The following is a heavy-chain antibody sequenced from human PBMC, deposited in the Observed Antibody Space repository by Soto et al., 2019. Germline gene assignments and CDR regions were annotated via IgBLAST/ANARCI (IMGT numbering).Heavy chain of an antibody. CDR3: RGVGYEFTTKTNFDY. Sequence: PVGSLRLSCAASGFTFSNAWMNWVRQAPGKGLEWVGRIKSKTDGGTTDYAAPVKGRFTISRDDSKNTLYLQMNSLKTEDTAVYYCRGVGYEFTTKTNFDYWGQGTLVTVSS. CDR2: IKSKTDGGTT. D-gene: IGHD5-12*01. V-gene: IGHV3-15*07. J-gene: IGHJ4*02. CDR1: GFTFSNAW.